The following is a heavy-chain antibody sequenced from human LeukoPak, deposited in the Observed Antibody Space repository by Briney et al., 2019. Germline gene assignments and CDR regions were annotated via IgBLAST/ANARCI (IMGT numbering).Heavy chain of an antibody. Sequence: GGSLRLSCAASGFTFSSYWMHWVRQAPGKGLEWVSAISGSGGSKYYADSVKGRFTISRDNSKNTLYLHTNSLRAEDTAVYYCAKTVRYSSRGDFDYWGQGTLVTVSS. D-gene: IGHD6-13*01. CDR1: GFTFSSYW. CDR3: AKTVRYSSRGDFDY. J-gene: IGHJ4*02. CDR2: ISGSGGSK. V-gene: IGHV3-23*01.